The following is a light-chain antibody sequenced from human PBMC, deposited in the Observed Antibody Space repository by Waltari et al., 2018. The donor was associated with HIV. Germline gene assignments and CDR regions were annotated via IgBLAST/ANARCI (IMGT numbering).Light chain of an antibody. CDR3: QHYVTFPWT. Sequence: DIQMNQSPSTLSASIGDRVTITCRASHSFNTWVAWYQQKPGKAPKLLIYKASTLESGVPSRFSGSESGKEFTLTISNLQPDDFATYYCQHYVTFPWTFGQGTKVEIK. CDR2: KAS. CDR1: HSFNTW. V-gene: IGKV1-5*03. J-gene: IGKJ1*01.